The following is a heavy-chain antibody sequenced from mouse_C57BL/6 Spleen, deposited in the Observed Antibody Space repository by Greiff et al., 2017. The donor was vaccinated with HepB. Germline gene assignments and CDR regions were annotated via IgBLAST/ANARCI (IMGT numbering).Heavy chain of an antibody. CDR3: ARGGYYGSRRCAMDY. V-gene: IGHV3-6*01. D-gene: IGHD1-1*01. J-gene: IGHJ4*01. CDR1: GYSITSGYY. CDR2: ISYDGSN. Sequence: DVKLVESGPGLVKPSQSLSLTCSVTGYSITSGYYWNWIRQFPGNKLEWMGYISYDGSNNYNPSLKNRISITRDTSKNQFFLKLNSVTTEDTATYYCARGGYYGSRRCAMDYWGQGTSVTVSS.